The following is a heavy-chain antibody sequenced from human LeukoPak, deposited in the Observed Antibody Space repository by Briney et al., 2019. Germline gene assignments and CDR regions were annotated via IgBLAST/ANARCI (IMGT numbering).Heavy chain of an antibody. Sequence: PSETLSLTCSVSGDSITSFYWSWIRQAPGKGLECIGFIYINGDTSYNPSLKSRVTISLDTSHNQFSLKLTSVTAADTAVYFCARDTFGMDVWGQGTTVTVS. CDR1: GDSITSFY. J-gene: IGHJ6*02. V-gene: IGHV4-4*09. CDR2: IYINGDT. CDR3: ARDTFGMDV.